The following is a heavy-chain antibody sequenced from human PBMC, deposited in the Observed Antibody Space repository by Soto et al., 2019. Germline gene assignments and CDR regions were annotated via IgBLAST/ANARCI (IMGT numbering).Heavy chain of an antibody. Sequence: ASVKVSCKASGYTFTDHYMHWVRQAPGHGLELMGWINPDSGATNYAQNFQGRVSVTRDTSISTAYMELSRLSSDDTAVYYCARVFYNSSPWQSMDVWGQGTTVTVYS. CDR3: ARVFYNSSPWQSMDV. J-gene: IGHJ6*02. CDR2: INPDSGAT. D-gene: IGHD6-13*01. V-gene: IGHV1-2*02. CDR1: GYTFTDHY.